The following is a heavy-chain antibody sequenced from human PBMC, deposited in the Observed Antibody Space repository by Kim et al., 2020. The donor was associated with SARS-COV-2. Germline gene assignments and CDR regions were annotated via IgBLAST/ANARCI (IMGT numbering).Heavy chain of an antibody. J-gene: IGHJ4*02. CDR3: AKRGYSGYEPHFDY. D-gene: IGHD5-12*01. CDR1: GFTFSSYA. CDR2: IYSGGSNT. Sequence: GGSLRLSCAASGFTFSSYAMSWVRQAPGKGLEWVSVIYSGGSNTYYADSVKGRFTISRDNSKNTLYLQMNSLRAEDTAVYYCAKRGYSGYEPHFDYWGQGTLVTVSS. V-gene: IGHV3-23*03.